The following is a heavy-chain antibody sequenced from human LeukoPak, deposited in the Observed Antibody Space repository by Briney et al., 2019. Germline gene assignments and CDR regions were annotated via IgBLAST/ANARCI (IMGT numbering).Heavy chain of an antibody. V-gene: IGHV3-73*01. Sequence: GGSLRLSCAASGFTFSGSAMHWVRQASGKGLEWVGRIRSKANSYATAYAASVKGRFTISRDNAKNSLYLQMNSLRAEDTAVYYCARGRGYSSSWYQGFYYYYYMDVWGKGTTVTVSS. CDR1: GFTFSGSA. J-gene: IGHJ6*03. D-gene: IGHD6-13*01. CDR2: IRSKANSYAT. CDR3: ARGRGYSSSWYQGFYYYYYMDV.